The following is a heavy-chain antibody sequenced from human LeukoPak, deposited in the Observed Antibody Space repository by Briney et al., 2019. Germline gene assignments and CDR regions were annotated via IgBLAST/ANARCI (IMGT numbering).Heavy chain of an antibody. V-gene: IGHV4-34*01. J-gene: IGHJ5*02. CDR3: ARHVVGIVVVPAAPWIRFENWFDP. D-gene: IGHD2-2*03. CDR1: GGSFSGYY. CDR2: INHSGST. Sequence: SETLSLTCAVYGGSFSGYYWSWIRQPPGKGLEWIGEINHSGSTNYNPSLKSRVTISVDTSKNQFSLKLSSVTAADTAVYYCARHVVGIVVVPAAPWIRFENWFDPWGQGTLVTVSS.